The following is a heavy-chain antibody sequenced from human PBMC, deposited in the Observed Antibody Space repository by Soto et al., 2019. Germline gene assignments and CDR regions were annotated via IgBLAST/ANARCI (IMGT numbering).Heavy chain of an antibody. CDR3: ARGAVAVYYYYGMDV. J-gene: IGHJ6*02. V-gene: IGHV4-4*02. D-gene: IGHD6-19*01. CDR2: IYHSGST. CDR1: GGSISSSNW. Sequence: SETLSLTCAVSGGSISSSNWWSWVRQPPGKGLEWIGEIYHSGSTNYNPSLKSRVTISVDKSKNQFSLKLSSVTAADTAVYYCARGAVAVYYYYGMDVWGQGTTVTVS.